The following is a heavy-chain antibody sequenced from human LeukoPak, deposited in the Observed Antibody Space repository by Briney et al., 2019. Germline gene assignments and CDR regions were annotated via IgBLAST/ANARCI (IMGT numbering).Heavy chain of an antibody. V-gene: IGHV4-59*01. J-gene: IGHJ6*02. CDR3: AREARDIAAAGYYYYYGMDV. Sequence: SETLSLTCTVSGGSISSYYWSWIRQPPGKGLEWIGYIYYSGSTNYNSSLKSRVTISVDTSKNQFSLKLSSVTAADTAVYYCAREARDIAAAGYYYYYGMDVWGQGTTVTVSS. CDR1: GGSISSYY. D-gene: IGHD6-13*01. CDR2: IYYSGST.